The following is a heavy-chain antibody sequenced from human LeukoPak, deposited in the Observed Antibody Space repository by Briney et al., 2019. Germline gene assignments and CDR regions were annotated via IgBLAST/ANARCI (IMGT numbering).Heavy chain of an antibody. D-gene: IGHD6-19*01. V-gene: IGHV3-66*01. Sequence: GSLRLSCAASGISVNSNYMSWARQAPGKGLEWLSVIYADGNTYYAGSVKGRFTISRDGSENALYLLMNSPRLDDTAVYYCARDLYRSGPSDYWGQGTLVSVSS. CDR2: IYADGNT. CDR3: ARDLYRSGPSDY. J-gene: IGHJ4*02. CDR1: GISVNSNY.